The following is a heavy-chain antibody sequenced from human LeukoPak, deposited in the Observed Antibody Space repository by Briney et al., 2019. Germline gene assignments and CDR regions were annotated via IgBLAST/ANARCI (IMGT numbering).Heavy chain of an antibody. V-gene: IGHV3-30*02. CDR2: IRYDGSNK. CDR1: GFTFSSYG. J-gene: IGHJ4*02. Sequence: GGSLRLSCAASGFTFSSYGMHWVRQAPGKGLEWVAFIRYDGSNKYYADSVKGRFTISRDNSKNTLYLQMNSLRAEDTAVYYCAKDALEQWPRDFDYWGQGTLVTVSS. D-gene: IGHD6-19*01. CDR3: AKDALEQWPRDFDY.